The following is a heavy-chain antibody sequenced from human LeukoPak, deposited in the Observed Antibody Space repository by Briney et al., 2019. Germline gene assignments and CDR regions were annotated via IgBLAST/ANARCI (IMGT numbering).Heavy chain of an antibody. J-gene: IGHJ4*02. Sequence: GGSLRLSCAASGFTFSSYSMNWVRQAPGKGLEWVSYISSSSSTIYYADSVKGRFTISRDNAKNSPYLQMNSLRAEDTAVYYCARADVDIVTYFDYWGQGTLVTVSS. CDR1: GFTFSSYS. CDR3: ARADVDIVTYFDY. D-gene: IGHD5-12*01. V-gene: IGHV3-48*01. CDR2: ISSSSSTI.